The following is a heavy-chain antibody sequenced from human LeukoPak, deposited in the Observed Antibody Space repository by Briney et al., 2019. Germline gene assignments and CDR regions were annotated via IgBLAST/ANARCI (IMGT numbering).Heavy chain of an antibody. D-gene: IGHD2-2*02. CDR3: ARVDIVVVPAAISNWFDP. CDR1: GYTFTGYY. V-gene: IGHV1-2*02. Sequence: ASVKVSCKASGYTFTGYYMHWVRQAPGQGLEWMGWINPNSGGTNYAQKFQGRVTMTRDTSISTAYMELSRLRSDDTAVYYCARVDIVVVPAAISNWFDPWGQGTLVTVSS. CDR2: INPNSGGT. J-gene: IGHJ5*02.